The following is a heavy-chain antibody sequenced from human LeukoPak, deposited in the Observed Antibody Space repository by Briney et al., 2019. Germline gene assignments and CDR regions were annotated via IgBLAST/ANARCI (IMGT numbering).Heavy chain of an antibody. D-gene: IGHD5/OR15-5a*01. CDR2: IYYSGTT. J-gene: IGHJ6*02. CDR3: ARDLTRGLSTDGMDV. CDR1: GGSISSYY. Sequence: SETLSLTCTVSGGSISSYYWSWIRQPPGKGLEWIGYIYYSGTTNYNPSLKSRVTISVDTSKNQFSLKLSSVTAADTAVYYCARDLTRGLSTDGMDVWGQGTTVTVSS. V-gene: IGHV4-59*12.